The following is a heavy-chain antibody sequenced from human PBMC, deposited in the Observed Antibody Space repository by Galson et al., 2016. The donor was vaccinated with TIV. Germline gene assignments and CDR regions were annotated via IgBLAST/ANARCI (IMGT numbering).Heavy chain of an antibody. D-gene: IGHD6-19*01. CDR1: KFTFSSYA. CDR3: ARVGRQWLAGDYYYMDV. J-gene: IGHJ6*03. V-gene: IGHV3-30*04. Sequence: LRLSCAASKFTFSSYAMYWVRQAPGKGLEWVALISYEGSNKFYADSVQGRFTISRDNSKNTLYLQMNRLRGEDTAVYYCARVGRQWLAGDYYYMDVWGKGTTFTVSS. CDR2: ISYEGSNK.